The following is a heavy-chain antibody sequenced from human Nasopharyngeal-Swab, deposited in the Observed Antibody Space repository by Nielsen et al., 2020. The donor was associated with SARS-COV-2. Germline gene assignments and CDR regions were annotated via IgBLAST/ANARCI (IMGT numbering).Heavy chain of an antibody. CDR1: GGSVSSGSYY. CDR3: ARGRQYQLLFIFVEDAFDI. D-gene: IGHD2-2*01. V-gene: IGHV4-61*01. J-gene: IGHJ3*02. CDR2: IYYSGST. Sequence: SETLSLTCTVSGGSVSSGSYYWSWIRQPPGKGLEWIGYIYYSGSTNHNPSLKSRVTISVDTSKNQFSLKLSSVTAADTAVYYCARGRQYQLLFIFVEDAFDIWGQGTMVTVSS.